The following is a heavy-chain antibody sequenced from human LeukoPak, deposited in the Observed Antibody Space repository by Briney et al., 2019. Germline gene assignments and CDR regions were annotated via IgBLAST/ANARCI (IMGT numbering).Heavy chain of an antibody. Sequence: ASVKVSCKASGYTFTSYGISWVRQAPGQGLEWMGWISAYNGNTNYAQKLQGRVTMTTDTSTSTAYMELRSLRSDDTAVYYCAKDSGPSGSYPYWYFDLWGRGTLVTVSS. D-gene: IGHD1-26*01. CDR1: GYTFTSYG. CDR3: AKDSGPSGSYPYWYFDL. CDR2: ISAYNGNT. V-gene: IGHV1-18*01. J-gene: IGHJ2*01.